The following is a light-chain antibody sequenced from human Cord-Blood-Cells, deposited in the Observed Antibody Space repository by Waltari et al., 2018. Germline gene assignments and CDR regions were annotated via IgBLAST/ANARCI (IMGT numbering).Light chain of an antibody. CDR2: AAS. Sequence: DIQMTQSPSSLSASVGDRVTITCRASQSISSYLNWYQQKPGKAPKLLIYAASSLQSGVPSRFSGSGSWTDFTLTISSLQPEDVATYYCQQSYSTPITFGGGTKVEIK. J-gene: IGKJ4*01. V-gene: IGKV1-39*01. CDR3: QQSYSTPIT. CDR1: QSISSY.